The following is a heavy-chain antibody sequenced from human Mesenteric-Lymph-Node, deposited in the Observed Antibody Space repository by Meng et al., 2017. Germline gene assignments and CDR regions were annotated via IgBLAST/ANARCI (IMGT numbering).Heavy chain of an antibody. V-gene: IGHV3-23*01. CDR2: ISGSGGST. CDR3: AKGPRITMIVVVITYFDY. J-gene: IGHJ4*02. D-gene: IGHD3-22*01. CDR1: GFTFSSYA. Sequence: GGSLRLTCAASGFTFSSYAMSWVRQAPGKGLEWVSAISGSGGSTYYADSVKGRFTISRDNSKNTLYLQMNSLRAEDTAVYYCAKGPRITMIVVVITYFDYWGQGTLVTVSS.